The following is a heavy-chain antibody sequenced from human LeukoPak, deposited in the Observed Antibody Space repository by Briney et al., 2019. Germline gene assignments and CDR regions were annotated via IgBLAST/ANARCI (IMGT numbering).Heavy chain of an antibody. Sequence: ASETLSLTCSVSGGSIRNYYWTWIRQPPGKGLEWIGYIFYSGSTNYNPSLKSRVTISLDTSKNNFSLKLNSVTAADTAVYYCASSSSGSYYNGFDIWGQGTMVTVAS. V-gene: IGHV4-59*01. J-gene: IGHJ3*02. CDR1: GGSIRNYY. D-gene: IGHD3-10*01. CDR3: ASSSSGSYYNGFDI. CDR2: IFYSGST.